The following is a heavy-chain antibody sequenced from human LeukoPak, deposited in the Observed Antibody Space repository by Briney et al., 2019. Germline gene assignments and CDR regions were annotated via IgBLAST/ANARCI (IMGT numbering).Heavy chain of an antibody. D-gene: IGHD3-22*01. CDR2: INHSGST. J-gene: IGHJ5*02. Sequence: SETLSLTCAVYGGSFSGYYWSWIRQPPGKGLEWIGEINHSGSTNYNPSLKSRVTISVDTSKNQFSLKLSSVTAADTTVYYCARGPNTYYYDSSGYYSPRGQGTLVTVSS. CDR1: GGSFSGYY. V-gene: IGHV4-34*01. CDR3: ARGPNTYYYDSSGYYSP.